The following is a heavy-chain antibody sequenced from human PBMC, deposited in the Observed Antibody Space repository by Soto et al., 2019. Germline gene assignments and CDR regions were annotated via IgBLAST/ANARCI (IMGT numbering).Heavy chain of an antibody. D-gene: IGHD2-15*01. CDR2: IYSGGST. CDR3: ARLIGLLYLAY. J-gene: IGHJ4*02. Sequence: GGSLRLSCAASGFTVSSNYMSWVRQAPGKGLEWVSVIYSGGSTYYADSVKGRFTISRDNSKNTLYLQMNSLRAEDTAVYYCARLIGLLYLAYWGQGTLVTVSS. V-gene: IGHV3-66*01. CDR1: GFTVSSNY.